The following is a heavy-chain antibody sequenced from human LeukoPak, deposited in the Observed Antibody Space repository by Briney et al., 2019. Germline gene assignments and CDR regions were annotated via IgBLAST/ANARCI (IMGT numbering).Heavy chain of an antibody. Sequence: PGGSLRLSCAVSGFTAGNKYMSWVRQAPGKGLEWVSVIYSGGKTYYADSVKGRFTISKDSFKNRLYLEMNSLRPEDTAVYYCASSSAWFLNYAMDVWGHGATVTVSS. CDR1: GFTAGNKY. CDR3: ASSSAWFLNYAMDV. CDR2: IYSGGKT. D-gene: IGHD6-19*01. J-gene: IGHJ6*02. V-gene: IGHV3-53*05.